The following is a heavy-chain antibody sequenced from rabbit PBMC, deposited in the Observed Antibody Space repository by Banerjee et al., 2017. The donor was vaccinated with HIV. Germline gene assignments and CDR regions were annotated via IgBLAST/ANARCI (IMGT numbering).Heavy chain of an antibody. V-gene: IGHV1S40*01. D-gene: IGHD6-1*01. CDR3: ARFEYDYTYDYAGYAYATDYDWLDL. J-gene: IGHJ5*01. CDR1: RLDFSSNHY. Sequence: QSLEHSVGGLVKPEGSLTPTCRVSRLDFSSNHYLDWVRQFPGKGLEWIACIFADGSGYTYYASWAKGRFTISKTSSTTVTLQMTSLTAADTATYFCARFEYDYTYDYAGYAYATDYDWLDLWGPGTLVTVS. CDR2: IFADGSGYT.